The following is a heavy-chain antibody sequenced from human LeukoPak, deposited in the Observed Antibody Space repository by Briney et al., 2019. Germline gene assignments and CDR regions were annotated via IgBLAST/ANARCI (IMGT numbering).Heavy chain of an antibody. CDR1: GFTFSSYA. D-gene: IGHD1-26*01. CDR2: ISGSGGST. V-gene: IGHV3-23*01. CDR3: AKDRIVGATRPYGMDV. J-gene: IGHJ6*02. Sequence: GGSLRLSCVASGFTFSSYAMSWVRQTPGKGLEWVSAISGSGGSTYYADSVKGRFTISRDNSKNTLYLQMNSLRAEDTAVYYCAKDRIVGATRPYGMDVWGQGTTVTVSS.